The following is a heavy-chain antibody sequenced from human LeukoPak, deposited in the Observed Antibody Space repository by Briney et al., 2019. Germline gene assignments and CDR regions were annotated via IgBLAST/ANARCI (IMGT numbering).Heavy chain of an antibody. CDR1: GGSISSYY. D-gene: IGHD6-19*01. CDR3: ARLLWGAGTGRNANYFDY. J-gene: IGHJ4*02. V-gene: IGHV4-59*01. Sequence: PSETLSLTCTVSGGSISSYYWSWIRQPPGKGLEWIGYIYYSGSTNYNPSLKSRVTISVDTSKNQFSLKLSSVTAADTAVYYCARLLWGAGTGRNANYFDYWGQGTLVTVSS. CDR2: IYYSGST.